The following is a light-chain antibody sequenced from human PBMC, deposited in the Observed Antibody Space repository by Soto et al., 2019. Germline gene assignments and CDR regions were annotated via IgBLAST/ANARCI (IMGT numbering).Light chain of an antibody. Sequence: EIVLTQSPGTLSLSPGERATLSCRASQSVSSSYLAWYQRKPGQAPRLLIHGASTRAAGISDRFSGSGSGADFTLTISRLEPEDFAVYYCQQYGSSGTFGQGTKV. J-gene: IGKJ1*01. CDR1: QSVSSSY. CDR3: QQYGSSGT. CDR2: GAS. V-gene: IGKV3-20*01.